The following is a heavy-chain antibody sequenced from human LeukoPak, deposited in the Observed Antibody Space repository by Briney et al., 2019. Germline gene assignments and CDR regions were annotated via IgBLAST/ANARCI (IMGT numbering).Heavy chain of an antibody. CDR2: SIPIFGTA. V-gene: IGHV1-69*01. CDR1: GDTLSSYA. Sequence: SVKVSCKAPGDTLSSYAIRWVRQAPGHGLEWMGGSIPIFGTANYAQKFQGRVTITADESTSTPYMERSSLRSEDTAVYFCARDGTGGWGEGTLVTVSS. D-gene: IGHD1-14*01. J-gene: IGHJ4*02. CDR3: ARDGTGG.